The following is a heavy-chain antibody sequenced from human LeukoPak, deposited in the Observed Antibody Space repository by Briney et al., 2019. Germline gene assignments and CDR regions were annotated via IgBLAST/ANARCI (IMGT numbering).Heavy chain of an antibody. CDR1: GFTFSTYR. J-gene: IGHJ6*03. D-gene: IGHD6-19*01. CDR2: ISSTSTYK. CDR3: ARDEYSSAWGYYHSYYMDV. Sequence: PGWSLRLSCAASGFTFSTYRMSWVRQAPGKGLEWVSSISSTSTYKYYSDSVRGRFSVSRDNAKSSLYLEVNSLRAEDTAVYYCARDEYSSAWGYYHSYYMDVWGRGTTVTVSS. V-gene: IGHV3-21*06.